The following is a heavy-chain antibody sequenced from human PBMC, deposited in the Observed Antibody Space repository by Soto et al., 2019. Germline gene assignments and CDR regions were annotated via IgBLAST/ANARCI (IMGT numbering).Heavy chain of an antibody. D-gene: IGHD2-2*01. J-gene: IGHJ4*02. CDR1: GFSLSTSGVG. Sequence: QITLKESGPTLVKPTQTLTLTCTFSGFSLSTSGVGVVWIRQPPGKALEWLALSYWNDDKRYSPSQKSRLTITKDTAKNQVVLTMTNMDPVDTATYYCAHSQAIPFDYWGQGTLVSVSS. CDR2: SYWNDDK. CDR3: AHSQAIPFDY. V-gene: IGHV2-5*01.